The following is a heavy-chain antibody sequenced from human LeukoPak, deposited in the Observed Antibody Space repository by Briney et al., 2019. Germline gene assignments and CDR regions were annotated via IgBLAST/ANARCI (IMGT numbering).Heavy chain of an antibody. CDR2: ISWNSGSI. Sequence: GGSLRLSCAASGFTFGDYAMHWVRQAPGKGLEWVSSISWNSGSIGYADSVKGRFTISRDNAKNSLYLQMNSLRAEDTAVYYCARDGTLGDYYYGMDVWGQGTTVTVSS. D-gene: IGHD1-14*01. J-gene: IGHJ6*02. CDR1: GFTFGDYA. CDR3: ARDGTLGDYYYGMDV. V-gene: IGHV3-9*01.